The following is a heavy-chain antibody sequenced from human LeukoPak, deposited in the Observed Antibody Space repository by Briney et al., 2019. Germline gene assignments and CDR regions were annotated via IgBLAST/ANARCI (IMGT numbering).Heavy chain of an antibody. CDR1: GYTFTSYD. J-gene: IGHJ6*02. CDR2: MNPNSGNT. Sequence: SVKVSCKASGYTFTSYDINWVRQATGQGLEWMGWMNPNSGNTGYAQKFQGRVTMTRDTSISTAYMELSSLRSEDTAVYYCARGYCSSTSCYTEHYYYYGMDVWGQGTTVTVSS. D-gene: IGHD2-2*02. CDR3: ARGYCSSTSCYTEHYYYYGMDV. V-gene: IGHV1-8*01.